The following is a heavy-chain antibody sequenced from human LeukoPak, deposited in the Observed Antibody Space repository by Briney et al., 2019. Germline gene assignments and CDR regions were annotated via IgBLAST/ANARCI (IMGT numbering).Heavy chain of an antibody. CDR3: ARGHYVYDFWSGYYLTTVDLYYFDY. D-gene: IGHD3-3*01. V-gene: IGHV3-48*04. CDR2: ISSSGSTI. CDR1: GFTFSSYS. J-gene: IGHJ4*02. Sequence: GGSLRLSCAASGFTFSSYSMNWVRQAPGKGLEWVSYISSSGSTIYYADSVKGRFTISRDNAKNSLYLQMNSLRAEDTAVYYCARGHYVYDFWSGYYLTTVDLYYFDYWGQGTLVTVSS.